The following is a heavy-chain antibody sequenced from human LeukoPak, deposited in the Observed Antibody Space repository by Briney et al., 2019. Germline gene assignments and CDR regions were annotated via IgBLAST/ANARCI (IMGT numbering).Heavy chain of an antibody. D-gene: IGHD2-15*01. V-gene: IGHV3-7*01. Sequence: PGGSLRLSCAASGFTFTTWPLSWVRQAPGKGLEWVANINERGSETYYADYVKGRFTISRDNTKKSLFLQLNSLSVEDTAMYYCAKDYSFSNFNWGQGTLVTVSS. CDR1: GFTFTTWP. CDR2: INERGSET. CDR3: AKDYSFSNFN. J-gene: IGHJ4*02.